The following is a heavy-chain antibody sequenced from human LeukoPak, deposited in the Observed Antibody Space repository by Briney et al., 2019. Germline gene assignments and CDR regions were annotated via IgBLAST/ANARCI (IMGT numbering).Heavy chain of an antibody. CDR1: GGSFSGYY. J-gene: IGHJ3*02. Sequence: SETLSLTCAVYGGSFSGYYWSWIRQPPGKGLEWIGEINHSGSTNYNPSLESRVTISVDTSKNQFSLKLGSVTAADTAVYYCARDYYDSSGYYHDAFDIWGQGTMVTVSS. CDR2: INHSGST. D-gene: IGHD3-22*01. V-gene: IGHV4-34*01. CDR3: ARDYYDSSGYYHDAFDI.